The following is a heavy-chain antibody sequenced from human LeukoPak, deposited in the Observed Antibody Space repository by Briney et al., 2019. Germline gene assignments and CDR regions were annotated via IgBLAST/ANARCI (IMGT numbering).Heavy chain of an antibody. V-gene: IGHV4-31*02. CDR1: GFTFSGSG. CDR2: IYYSGST. D-gene: IGHD3-9*01. J-gene: IGHJ5*02. CDR3: ARDNYDILTGYYRGWFDP. Sequence: LRLSCAASGFTFSGSGMSWVRQAPGKGLEWIGYIYYSGSTYYNPSLKSRVTISVDTSKNQFSLKLSSVTAADTAVYYCARDNYDILTGYYRGWFDPWGQGTLVTVSS.